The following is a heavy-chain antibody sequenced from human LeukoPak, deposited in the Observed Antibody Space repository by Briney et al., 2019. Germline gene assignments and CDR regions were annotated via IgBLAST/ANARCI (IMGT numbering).Heavy chain of an antibody. CDR3: ARRRVATVVTFRGGYYYMDV. J-gene: IGHJ6*03. D-gene: IGHD4-23*01. V-gene: IGHV4-34*01. Sequence: KTSETLSLTCAVYGGSFSGYYWSWIRQPPGKGLEWIGEINHSGSTNYNPSLKSRVTISVDTSKNQFSLKLSSVTAADTAVYYCARRRVATVVTFRGGYYYMDVWGKGTTVTISS. CDR2: INHSGST. CDR1: GGSFSGYY.